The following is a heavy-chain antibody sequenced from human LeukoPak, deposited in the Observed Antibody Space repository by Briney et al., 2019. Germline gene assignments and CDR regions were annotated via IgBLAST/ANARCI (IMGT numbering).Heavy chain of an antibody. V-gene: IGHV2-5*02. CDR2: IYWDGDK. D-gene: IGHD3-9*01. Sequence: SGPTLVKPTQTLTLTCTFSGFSLITRGVGVGWVRQPPGKALEWLALIYWDGDKRYSPSLKTRLTITKDTSKNQVVLTMTNMDPVDTATYYCAHSRADILTGAQLDYWGQGTLVTVSS. CDR1: GFSLITRGVG. CDR3: AHSRADILTGAQLDY. J-gene: IGHJ4*02.